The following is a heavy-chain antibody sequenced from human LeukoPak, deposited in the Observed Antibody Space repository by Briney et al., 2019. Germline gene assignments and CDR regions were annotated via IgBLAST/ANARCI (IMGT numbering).Heavy chain of an antibody. CDR3: ARDLCHGGSCFHFDS. D-gene: IGHD2-15*01. J-gene: IGHJ4*02. CDR2: INPDSGAT. Sequence: GASVKVSRKTSGYTFTDYYVHWVRQAPGQGLEWLAWINPDSGATNFAQRFQGRVTMTRDTSVNTVHMELNRLRSDDTAVYYCARDLCHGGSCFHFDSWGQGTLVTVSS. V-gene: IGHV1-2*02. CDR1: GYTFTDYY.